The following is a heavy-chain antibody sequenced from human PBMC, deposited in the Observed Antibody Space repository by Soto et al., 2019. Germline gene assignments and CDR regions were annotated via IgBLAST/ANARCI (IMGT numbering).Heavy chain of an antibody. CDR1: GFTFSSYS. CDR2: ISSSSGYI. V-gene: IGHV3-21*01. J-gene: IGHJ4*02. CDR3: ARDSPSGCHDY. Sequence: PGGSLRLSCAASGFTFSSYSMNWVRQAPGKGLEWVSSISSSSGYIYYADSVKGRFTISRDNAKNSLYLQMNSLRAEDTAVYYCARDSPSGCHDYWGQGTLVTVSS. D-gene: IGHD5-12*01.